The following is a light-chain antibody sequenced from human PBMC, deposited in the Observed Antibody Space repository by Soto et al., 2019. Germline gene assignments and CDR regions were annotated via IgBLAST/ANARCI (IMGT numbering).Light chain of an antibody. V-gene: IGLV1-40*01. CDR2: GNS. J-gene: IGLJ2*01. CDR3: QSYDSSLSGPVV. CDR1: SSNIGAGYD. Sequence: QSVLTQPPSVSGAPGQRVTISSTGSSSNIGAGYDVHWYQQLPGTAPKLLIYGNSNRPSGVPDRFSGSKSGTSASLAITGLQAEDEPDYYCQSYDSSLSGPVVFGGGTKLTVL.